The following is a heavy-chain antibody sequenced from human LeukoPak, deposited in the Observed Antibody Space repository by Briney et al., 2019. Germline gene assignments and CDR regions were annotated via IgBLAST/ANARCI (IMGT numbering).Heavy chain of an antibody. CDR1: GFTFSSYA. Sequence: GGSLRLSCAASGFTFSSYAMSWVRQAPGKGLEWVSAISGSGGSTYYADSVKGRFTISRDNSKNTLYLQMNSLRAEDTAVYYCAKAHDFWSGYSRLNNWFDLWGQGTLVTVSS. V-gene: IGHV3-23*01. CDR2: ISGSGGST. CDR3: AKAHDFWSGYSRLNNWFDL. J-gene: IGHJ5*02. D-gene: IGHD3-3*01.